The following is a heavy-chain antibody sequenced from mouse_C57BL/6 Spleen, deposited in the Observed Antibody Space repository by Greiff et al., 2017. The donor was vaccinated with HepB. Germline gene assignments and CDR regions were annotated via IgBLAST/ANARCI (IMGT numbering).Heavy chain of an antibody. Sequence: EVKLQESGPGLVKPSQSLSLTCSVTGYSITSGYYWNWIRQFPGNKLEWMGYISYDGSNNYNPSLKNRISITRDTSKNQFFLKLNSVTTEDTATYYCARSYYYGGYFDVWGTGTTVTVSS. D-gene: IGHD1-1*01. CDR1: GYSITSGYY. J-gene: IGHJ1*03. CDR3: ARSYYYGGYFDV. CDR2: ISYDGSN. V-gene: IGHV3-6*01.